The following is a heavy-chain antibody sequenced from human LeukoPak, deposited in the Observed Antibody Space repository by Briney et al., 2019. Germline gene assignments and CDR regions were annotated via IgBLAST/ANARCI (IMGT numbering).Heavy chain of an antibody. CDR2: IYSGGST. V-gene: IGHV3-53*01. CDR3: ARVRYSSSWYIDY. D-gene: IGHD6-13*01. J-gene: IGHJ4*02. CDR1: GFTVSSNY. Sequence: PGGSLRLSCAVSGFTVSSNYMSWVRHAPGKGLVWVSVIYSGGSTYFAKSVKGRFTSSRDNSKNTLYLQMNSLRAEDTAVYYCARVRYSSSWYIDYWGQGNLVTVSS.